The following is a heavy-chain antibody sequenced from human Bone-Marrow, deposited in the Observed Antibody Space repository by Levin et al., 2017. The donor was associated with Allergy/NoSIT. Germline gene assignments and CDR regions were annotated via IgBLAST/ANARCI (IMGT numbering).Heavy chain of an antibody. CDR1: GFTFSAYW. CDR3: SRDGNYFDGNTYYDAFDV. J-gene: IGHJ3*01. Sequence: GESLKISCVASGFTFSAYWMTWVRQAPGKGLEWVANIKGDGSKENYVDSVKGRFTVSRDNAKNSLYLQMNSLRAEDSAVYYFSRDGNYFDGNTYYDAFDVWGPGTMVTVSS. V-gene: IGHV3-7*01. CDR2: IKGDGSKE. D-gene: IGHD3-10*01.